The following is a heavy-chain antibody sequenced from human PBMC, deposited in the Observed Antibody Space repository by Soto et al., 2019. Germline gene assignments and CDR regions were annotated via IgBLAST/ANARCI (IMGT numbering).Heavy chain of an antibody. CDR2: ISAYNGNT. CDR3: ARIRYDFWSGYPIGFDP. V-gene: IGHV1-18*01. D-gene: IGHD3-3*01. J-gene: IGHJ5*02. CDR1: GYTSTSYG. Sequence: ASVKVSCKASGYTSTSYGISWVRQAPGQGLEWMGWISAYNGNTNYAQKLQGRVTMTTDTSTSTAYMELRSLRSDDTAVYYCARIRYDFWSGYPIGFDPWGQGTLVTVSS.